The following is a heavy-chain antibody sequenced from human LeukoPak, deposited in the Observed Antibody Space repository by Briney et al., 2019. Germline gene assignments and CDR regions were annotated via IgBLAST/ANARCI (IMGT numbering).Heavy chain of an antibody. CDR3: ARDSPDYGGKGFDY. CDR1: GFTFSNYW. CDR2: ISFDGSST. D-gene: IGHD4-23*01. J-gene: IGHJ4*02. Sequence: PGGSLRLSCAASGFTFSNYWMHWVRQAPGKGLVWVSRISFDGSSTNYAESVKGRFTISRDNSKNSLYLQMNSLRAEDTAIYYCARDSPDYGGKGFDYWGQGTLVTVSS. V-gene: IGHV3-74*01.